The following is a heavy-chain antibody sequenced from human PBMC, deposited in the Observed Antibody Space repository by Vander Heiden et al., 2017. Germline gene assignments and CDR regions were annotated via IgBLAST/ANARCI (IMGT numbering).Heavy chain of an antibody. CDR2: ISWNSGNI. V-gene: IGHV3-9*01. CDR3: AKDMASGSGYYYGFDH. J-gene: IGHJ4*02. Sequence: EVQLVESGGGLVKPGRSLRLSCAASGFTFDDYAMPWVGQVPGKGLEWVSVISWNSGNIAYADSVKGRFTIARDNAKNSLYLQMKSLRTEDTALYYCAKDMASGSGYYYGFDHWGQGTLVTVAS. D-gene: IGHD3-22*01. CDR1: GFTFDDYA.